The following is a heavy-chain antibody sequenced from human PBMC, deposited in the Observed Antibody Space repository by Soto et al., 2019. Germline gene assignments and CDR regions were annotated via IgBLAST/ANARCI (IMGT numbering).Heavy chain of an antibody. D-gene: IGHD3-16*01. Sequence: EGQLLESGGGLVQPGGSWRLSCAASGFTFSNFAMSWVRQAPGKGLEWVSGITGSGGNTHYADSVKGRFTISRDNSKNTLYLQMNSLRAEDTAVYYCAKDWGYWGQGTLVSVSS. CDR2: ITGSGGNT. J-gene: IGHJ4*02. CDR1: GFTFSNFA. CDR3: AKDWGY. V-gene: IGHV3-23*01.